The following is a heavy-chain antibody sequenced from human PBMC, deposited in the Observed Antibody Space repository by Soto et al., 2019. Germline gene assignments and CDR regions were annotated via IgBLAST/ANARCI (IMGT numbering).Heavy chain of an antibody. Sequence: SETLSLTCAVYGGSFSGYYWSLIRQPPGKGLEWIGEINHSGSTNYNPSLKSRVTISVDTSKNQFSLKLSSVTAADTAVYYCARRRSSSSVSYYYYYGMDVWGQGTTVTVSS. CDR3: ARRRSSSSVSYYYYYGMDV. J-gene: IGHJ6*02. D-gene: IGHD6-6*01. V-gene: IGHV4-34*01. CDR2: INHSGST. CDR1: GGSFSGYY.